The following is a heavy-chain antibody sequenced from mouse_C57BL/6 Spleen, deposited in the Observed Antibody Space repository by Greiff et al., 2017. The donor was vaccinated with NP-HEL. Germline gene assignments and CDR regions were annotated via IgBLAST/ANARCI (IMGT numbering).Heavy chain of an antibody. Sequence: VQLQQSGPELVKPGASVKISCKASGYAFSSSWMNRVKQRPGKGLEWIGRIYPGDGDTNYNGKFKGKATLTADKSSSTAYMQLSSLTSEDSAVYFCARYDGYYVYWYFDVWGTGTTVTVSS. J-gene: IGHJ1*03. CDR3: ARYDGYYVYWYFDV. CDR2: IYPGDGDT. V-gene: IGHV1-82*01. D-gene: IGHD2-3*01. CDR1: GYAFSSSW.